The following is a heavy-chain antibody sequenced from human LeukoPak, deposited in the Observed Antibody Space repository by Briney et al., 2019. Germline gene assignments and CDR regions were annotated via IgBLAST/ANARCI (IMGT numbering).Heavy chain of an antibody. D-gene: IGHD2-21*01. CDR2: IYYSGSTNYNPSL. V-gene: IGHV4-59*01. CDR3: ARGMDWYYFED. J-gene: IGHJ4*02. Sequence: SETLSLTCTVSGGSISNYYWSWIRQPPGKGLEWIGYIYYSGSTNYNPSLNYNPSLKSRVTISADTSKNQVSLKLNSVTAADTAVYYCARGMDWYYFEDWGQGTLVTVSS. CDR1: GGSISNYY.